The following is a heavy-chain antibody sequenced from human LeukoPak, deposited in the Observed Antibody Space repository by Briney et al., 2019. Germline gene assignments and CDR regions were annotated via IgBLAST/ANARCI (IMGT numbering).Heavy chain of an antibody. CDR2: ISSSSTRT. CDR3: ARRGSTYANWYFDL. J-gene: IGHJ2*01. V-gene: IGHV3-23*01. CDR1: GFFFSDSA. Sequence: GGSLRLSCAASGFFFSDSAMTWVRQAPGRGLEWVSGISSSSTRTYYADSVKGRFTISRDNSKNTLYLQMNSLRAEDTAVYFCARRGSTYANWYFDLWGRGSLVAVSS. D-gene: IGHD2-2*01.